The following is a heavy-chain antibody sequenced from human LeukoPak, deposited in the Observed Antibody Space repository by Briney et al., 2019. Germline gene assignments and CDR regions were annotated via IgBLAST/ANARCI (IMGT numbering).Heavy chain of an antibody. CDR1: AFIFRGHW. D-gene: IGHD2-8*01. V-gene: IGHV3-7*03. J-gene: IGHJ4*02. CDR3: ARDLGYYTNGVCHTRFEY. CDR2: IKGDGCER. Sequence: GGALRLSWVGSAFIFRGHWMNWVRQTAGKGVEWVASIKGDGCERQYVDSGKGRFSICRDNTKGSLFLQLNSLTAEDTAVYYCARDLGYYTNGVCHTRFEYWGRGTLVAVSS.